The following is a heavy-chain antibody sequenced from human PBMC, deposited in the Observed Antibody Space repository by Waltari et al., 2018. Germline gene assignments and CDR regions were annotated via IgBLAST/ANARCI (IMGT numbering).Heavy chain of an antibody. V-gene: IGHV4-34*01. CDR1: GGSFNGYY. Sequence: QVQLQQWGAGLLRPSETLSLTCAVYGGSFNGYYWNWVRQPPGKGLEWIGEIGYSGFTTSSPSLKGRVTISLDTSKNQFSLSLNSVTAADTAVYYCARVQNWFDPWGQGTLVTVSS. J-gene: IGHJ5*02. CDR2: IGYSGFT. CDR3: ARVQNWFDP.